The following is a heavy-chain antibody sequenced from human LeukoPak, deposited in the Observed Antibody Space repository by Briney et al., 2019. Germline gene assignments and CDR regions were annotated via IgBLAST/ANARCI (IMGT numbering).Heavy chain of an antibody. V-gene: IGHV1-2*02. CDR3: ARGSDDFWSGYSPSY. D-gene: IGHD3-3*01. Sequence: ASVKVSCKASGYTFTGYYMHWVRQAPGQGLEWMGWINPNSGGTNYAQKFQGRVTMTRDTSISTAYMELSRLRSDDTAVYYCARGSDDFWSGYSPSYWGQGTLVTVCS. J-gene: IGHJ4*02. CDR2: INPNSGGT. CDR1: GYTFTGYY.